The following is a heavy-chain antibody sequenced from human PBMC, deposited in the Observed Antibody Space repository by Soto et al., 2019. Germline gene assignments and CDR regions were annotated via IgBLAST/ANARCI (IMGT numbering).Heavy chain of an antibody. J-gene: IGHJ6*02. D-gene: IGHD5-18*01. V-gene: IGHV4-59*01. CDR1: GVSISSYY. CDR3: AREKGYSYGTPGMDV. Sequence: SETLSLTCTVSGVSISSYYWSWIRQPPGKGLEWIGYIYYSGSTNYNPSLKSRVTISVDTSKNQFSLKLSSVTAADTAVYYCAREKGYSYGTPGMDVWGQGTTVTV. CDR2: IYYSGST.